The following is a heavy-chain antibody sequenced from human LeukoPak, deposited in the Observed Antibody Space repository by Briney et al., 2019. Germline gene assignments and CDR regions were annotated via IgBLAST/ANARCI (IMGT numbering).Heavy chain of an antibody. D-gene: IGHD2-21*01. Sequence: GGSLRLSCAASGFSFSRFWMSWVRQAPGKGLEWVANIEQDGNEKYYVDSVKGRFTISRDNAENSLYLQMNSLRAEDTAVYYCARGPSSYSLGQLDYWGQGTLVTVSS. CDR2: IEQDGNEK. V-gene: IGHV3-7*01. CDR1: GFSFSRFW. CDR3: ARGPSSYSLGQLDY. J-gene: IGHJ4*02.